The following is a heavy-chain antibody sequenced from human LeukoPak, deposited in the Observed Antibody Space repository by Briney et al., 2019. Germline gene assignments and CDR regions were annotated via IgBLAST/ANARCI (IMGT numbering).Heavy chain of an antibody. Sequence: GGTLRLSCAASGFTFSSYAMSWVRQAPGKGLEWVSGFSVSDGITYYADSVKGRFTISRDNAKNSLYLQMNSLRAEDTAVYYCARPYCSSTSCSTRLDYWGQGTLVTVSS. J-gene: IGHJ4*02. CDR2: FSVSDGIT. CDR1: GFTFSSYA. CDR3: ARPYCSSTSCSTRLDY. D-gene: IGHD2-2*02. V-gene: IGHV3-23*01.